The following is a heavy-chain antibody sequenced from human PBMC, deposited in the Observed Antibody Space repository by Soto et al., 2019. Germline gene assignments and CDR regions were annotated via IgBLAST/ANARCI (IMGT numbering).Heavy chain of an antibody. CDR1: GGSISSYY. CDR3: ARGVAAKPGVWFDP. Sequence: KPSETLSLTCTVSGGSISSYYWSWIRQPPGKGLEWIGYIYYSGSTNYNPSLKSRVTISVDTSKNQFSLKLSSVTAADTAVYYCARGVAAKPGVWFDPWGQGTLVTVSS. V-gene: IGHV4-59*01. D-gene: IGHD6-13*01. J-gene: IGHJ5*02. CDR2: IYYSGST.